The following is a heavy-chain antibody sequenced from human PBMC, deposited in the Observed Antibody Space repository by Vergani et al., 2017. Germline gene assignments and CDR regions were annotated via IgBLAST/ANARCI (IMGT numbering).Heavy chain of an antibody. J-gene: IGHJ4*02. CDR2: IYYSGST. Sequence: QVQLQESGPGLVKPSQTLSLTCTVSGGSISSGGYYWRWIRQHPGKGLEWIGYIYYSGSTYYNPSLQSRVTISVDTSKNQFSLKLSSVTAADTAVYYCAREKVLWGSLDYWGQGTLVTVSS. CDR1: GGSISSGGYY. D-gene: IGHD3-16*01. CDR3: AREKVLWGSLDY. V-gene: IGHV4-31*03.